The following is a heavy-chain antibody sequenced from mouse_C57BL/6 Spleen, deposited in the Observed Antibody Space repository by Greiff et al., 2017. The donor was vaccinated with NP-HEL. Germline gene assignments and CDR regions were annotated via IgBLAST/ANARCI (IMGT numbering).Heavy chain of an antibody. CDR1: GYTFTSYW. CDR2: IYPSDSET. Sequence: VQLQQPGAELVRPGSSVKLSCKASGYTFTSYWMDWVKQRPGQGLEWIGNIYPSDSETPYNQKFKDKATLTVDKSSSTAYMQLSSLTSEDSAVYYCARRDYDAMDYWGQGTSVTVSS. CDR3: ARRDYDAMDY. V-gene: IGHV1-61*01. J-gene: IGHJ4*01.